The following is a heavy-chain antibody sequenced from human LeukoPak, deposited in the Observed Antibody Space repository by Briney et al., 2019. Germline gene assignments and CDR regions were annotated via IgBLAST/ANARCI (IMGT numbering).Heavy chain of an antibody. CDR2: INHSGST. J-gene: IGHJ4*02. Sequence: PSETLSLTCAVYGGSFSSYYWSWIRQPPGKGLEWIGEINHSGSTNYNPSVKSRVTLSVDTSKNQFSLKLTSVTAADTAAYYCAKDQREVGATDYWGQGTLVTVSS. D-gene: IGHD1-26*01. V-gene: IGHV4-34*01. CDR1: GGSFSSYY. CDR3: AKDQREVGATDY.